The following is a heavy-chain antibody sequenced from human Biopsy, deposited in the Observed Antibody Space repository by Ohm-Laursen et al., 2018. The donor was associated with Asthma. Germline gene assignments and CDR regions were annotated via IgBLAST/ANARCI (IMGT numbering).Heavy chain of an antibody. Sequence: VATVKISCKISGYSLTDISMHWVRQAPGQGLAWMGGHDHEEGGTVNARRFQGRVTMTEDTSTDTAYMELSSLSSDDTAVYYCASDFPKDYVRYNFQFWGQGTLVTVSS. CDR3: ASDFPKDYVRYNFQF. V-gene: IGHV1-24*01. D-gene: IGHD4-17*01. J-gene: IGHJ4*02. CDR2: HDHEEGGT. CDR1: GYSLTDIS.